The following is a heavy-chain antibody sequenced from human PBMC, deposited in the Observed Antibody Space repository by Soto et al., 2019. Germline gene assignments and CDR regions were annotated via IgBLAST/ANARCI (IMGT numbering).Heavy chain of an antibody. CDR2: ISSSSSYM. J-gene: IGHJ4*02. CDR3: ARGAVTGDFDY. D-gene: IGHD4-17*01. CDR1: GFTFTSYS. Sequence: EVQLVESGGGLVKPGGSLRLSCAASGFTFTSYSMNWVRQAPGKGLEWVSSISSSSSYMYYADSVKGRFTISRDNAKNSLYLQMNSLRAEDTAGYYCARGAVTGDFDYWGQGTLVTVSS. V-gene: IGHV3-21*01.